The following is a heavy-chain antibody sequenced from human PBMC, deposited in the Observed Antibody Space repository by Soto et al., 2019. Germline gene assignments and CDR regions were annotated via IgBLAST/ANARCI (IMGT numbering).Heavy chain of an antibody. CDR3: ARDILTYCGGDCHKVGPFDY. V-gene: IGHV3-11*06. CDR1: GFTFSDYY. Sequence: QVQMVEPGGGLVKPGGSLRLSCAASGFTFSDYYMSWIRQAPGKGLEWVSYISSSSSYTNSPDSVKGRFTISRDNAKNSLYLQMNQLRAEKTAVYYWARDILTYCGGDCHKVGPFDYWGQGTLDTVS. J-gene: IGHJ4*02. D-gene: IGHD2-21*02. CDR2: ISSSSSYT.